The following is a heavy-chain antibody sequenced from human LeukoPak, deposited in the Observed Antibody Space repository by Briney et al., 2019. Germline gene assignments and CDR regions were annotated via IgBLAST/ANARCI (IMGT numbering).Heavy chain of an antibody. V-gene: IGHV4-4*02. J-gene: IGHJ4*02. D-gene: IGHD1-14*01. CDR1: GGSVSRNW. Sequence: SETLSLTCAVSGGSVSRNWWSWVRQPPGKGLEWIGEIHHSGGTNYNPSLKSRVTISVDTSKNQFSLKLSSVTAADTAVYYCAREDGTGTPFDYWGQGTLVTVSS. CDR3: AREDGTGTPFDY. CDR2: IHHSGGT.